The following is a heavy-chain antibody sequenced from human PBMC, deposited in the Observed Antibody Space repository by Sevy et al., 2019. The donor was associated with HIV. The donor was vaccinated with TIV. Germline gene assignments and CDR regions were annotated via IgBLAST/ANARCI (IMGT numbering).Heavy chain of an antibody. CDR1: GFTFSSYI. D-gene: IGHD2-8*01. J-gene: IGHJ3*02. CDR3: ARDREGCTNGVCSNAFDI. Sequence: GGSLRLSCAASGFTFSSYIMNWVRQAPGKGLEWVSSISSSSSYIYYADSVKGRFTISRDNAKNSLYLQMNSLRAEDTAVYYCARDREGCTNGVCSNAFDIWGQGTMVTVSS. CDR2: ISSSSSYI. V-gene: IGHV3-21*01.